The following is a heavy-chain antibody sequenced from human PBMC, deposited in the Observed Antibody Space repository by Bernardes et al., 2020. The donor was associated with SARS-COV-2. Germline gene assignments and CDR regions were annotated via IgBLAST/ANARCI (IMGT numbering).Heavy chain of an antibody. CDR1: GASISSGGYY. CDR2: VYYSGTA. Sequence: TLSLTCIVSGASISSGGYYWSWIHQPPGKGLEWIGYVYYSGTAYYSPSLKSRVTISLDTPKNQFSLERSSATASDTAVYYSARSPSVFFDYCGQGTLVTVAS. J-gene: IGHJ4*02. CDR3: ARSPSVFFDY. V-gene: IGHV4-31*03.